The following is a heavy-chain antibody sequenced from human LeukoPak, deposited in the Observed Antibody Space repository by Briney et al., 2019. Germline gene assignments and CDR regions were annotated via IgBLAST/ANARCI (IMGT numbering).Heavy chain of an antibody. CDR2: IKSKTDGGTT. Sequence: GGSLRLSCAASGFTFSNAWMSWVRHAPGKGLEWVGRIKSKTDGGTTDYAAPVKGRFTISRDDSKNTLYLQMNSLKTEDTAVYYCTTSYYYGSRSYYNGWGQGTLVTVSS. J-gene: IGHJ4*02. CDR3: TTSYYYGSRSYYNG. CDR1: GFTFSNAW. V-gene: IGHV3-15*01. D-gene: IGHD3-10*01.